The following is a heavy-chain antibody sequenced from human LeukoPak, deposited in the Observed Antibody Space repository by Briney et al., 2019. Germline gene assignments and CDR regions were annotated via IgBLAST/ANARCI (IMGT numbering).Heavy chain of an antibody. D-gene: IGHD2/OR15-2a*01. CDR1: GYSISSGYY. Sequence: SETLSLTCTVSGYSISSGYYWGWIRQPPGKGLEWIGSIYHSGSTYYNPSLKSRVTISVDTSKNQFSLKLSSVTAADTAVYYCASSTRSHFDYWGQGTLVTVSS. CDR3: ASSTRSHFDY. CDR2: IYHSGST. J-gene: IGHJ4*02. V-gene: IGHV4-38-2*02.